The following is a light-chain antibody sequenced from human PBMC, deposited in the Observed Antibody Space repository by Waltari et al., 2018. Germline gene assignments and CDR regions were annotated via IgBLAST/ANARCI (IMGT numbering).Light chain of an antibody. CDR2: AAS. CDR3: QQGYNTPFT. Sequence: DIQLSQSPSYLSASVGDKVTITCRASQGISSWLAWYQQKPGKAPKLLIYAASRLQSGVPSRFSGSGSGTDYTLTISSLQPEDFATYYCQQGYNTPFTFGPGTKLDIK. V-gene: IGKV1-12*01. CDR1: QGISSW. J-gene: IGKJ3*01.